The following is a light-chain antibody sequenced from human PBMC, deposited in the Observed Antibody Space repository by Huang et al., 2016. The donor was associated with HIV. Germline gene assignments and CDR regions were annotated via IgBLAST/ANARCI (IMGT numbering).Light chain of an antibody. CDR3: QQYYSTPYT. CDR1: QSVLFSSNNKNY. Sequence: DIVMTQSPDALAVSLGERATINCKSSQSVLFSSNNKNYLAWYQQKAGQPPKLLIYWASTRESGVPDRVSGSGSGTDFTLTISSLQAEDVAVYYCQQYYSTPYTFGQGTNLDIK. V-gene: IGKV4-1*01. CDR2: WAS. J-gene: IGKJ2*01.